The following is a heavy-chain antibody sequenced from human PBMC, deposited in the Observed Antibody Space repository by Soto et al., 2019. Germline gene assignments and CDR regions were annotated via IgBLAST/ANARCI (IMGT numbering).Heavy chain of an antibody. CDR2: IIPIFGTA. V-gene: IGHV1-69*12. CDR3: GSLSGGYYGMDV. CDR1: GGTFSSYA. D-gene: IGHD1-26*01. J-gene: IGHJ6*02. Sequence: QVQLVQSGAEVKKPGSSVKVSCKASGGTFSSYAISWVRQAPGQGLEWIGGIIPIFGTANYAQKFQGIVTITADESTSTAYMELSSLRSEDTAVYDCGSLSGGYYGMDVWGQGTTVTVSS.